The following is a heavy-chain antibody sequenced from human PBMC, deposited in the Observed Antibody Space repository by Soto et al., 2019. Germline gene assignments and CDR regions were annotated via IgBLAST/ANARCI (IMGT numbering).Heavy chain of an antibody. D-gene: IGHD6-13*01. CDR2: IYYSGST. CDR1: GGSISSYY. J-gene: IGHJ6*02. Sequence: SETLSLTCTVSGGSISSYYWSWIRQPPGKGLEWIGYIYYSGSTNYNPSLKSRVTISVDTSKNQFSLKLSSVTAADTAVYYCARGISASSSWFYYYGMDVWGQGTTVTVSS. V-gene: IGHV4-59*01. CDR3: ARGISASSSWFYYYGMDV.